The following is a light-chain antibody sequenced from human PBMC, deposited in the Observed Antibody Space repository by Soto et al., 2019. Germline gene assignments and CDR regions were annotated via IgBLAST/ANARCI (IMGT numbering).Light chain of an antibody. Sequence: EIVLTQSPGTLSFSPGERATLSCRASQSISSSYLAWYQQKPGQAPRLLIYGASSRATGIPDRFSGSGSGTDFTLTISRLEPEHFAVYYCQQYGTSPITFGQGTRLEIK. CDR1: QSISSSY. CDR2: GAS. J-gene: IGKJ5*01. CDR3: QQYGTSPIT. V-gene: IGKV3-20*01.